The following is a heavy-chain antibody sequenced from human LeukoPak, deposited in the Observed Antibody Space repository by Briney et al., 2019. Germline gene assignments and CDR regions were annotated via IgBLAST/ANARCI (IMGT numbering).Heavy chain of an antibody. CDR1: GGSFSGYY. CDR3: ARGPQWLVITKATDAFDI. J-gene: IGHJ3*02. D-gene: IGHD6-19*01. V-gene: IGHV4-34*01. Sequence: SETLSLTCAVYGGSFSGYYWSWIRQPPGKGLEWIGEINHSGSTNYNPSLKSRVTISVDTSKNQFSLKLSSVTAADTAVYYCARGPQWLVITKATDAFDIWGQGTMVTVSS. CDR2: INHSGST.